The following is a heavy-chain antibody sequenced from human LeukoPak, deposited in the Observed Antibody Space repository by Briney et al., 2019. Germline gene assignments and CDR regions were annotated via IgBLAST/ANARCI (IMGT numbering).Heavy chain of an antibody. CDR2: IYYSGST. CDR1: GGSIGSYY. V-gene: IGHV4-59*08. Sequence: TSETLSLTCTVSGGSIGSYYWSWIRQPPGKGLEWIGYIYYSGSTNYNPSLKSRVTISVDTSKNQFSLKLSSVTAADTAVYYCARGSGYYLFDYWGQGTLVTVSS. D-gene: IGHD3-22*01. CDR3: ARGSGYYLFDY. J-gene: IGHJ4*02.